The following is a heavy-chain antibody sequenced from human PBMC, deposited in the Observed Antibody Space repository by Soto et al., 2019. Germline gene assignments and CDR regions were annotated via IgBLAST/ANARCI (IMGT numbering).Heavy chain of an antibody. Sequence: SETLSLTCTVSGGSVSSGSFYWSWIRQPPGKGLEWIGFVYHIGRTNYNPSLKSRVTISVDTSKNQFSLKLSSVTAADTAVYYCAAATSGAQYYYYYYGMDVWGQGTTVTVSS. CDR2: VYHIGRT. V-gene: IGHV4-61*01. CDR3: AAATSGAQYYYYYYGMDV. D-gene: IGHD6-25*01. CDR1: GGSVSSGSFY. J-gene: IGHJ6*02.